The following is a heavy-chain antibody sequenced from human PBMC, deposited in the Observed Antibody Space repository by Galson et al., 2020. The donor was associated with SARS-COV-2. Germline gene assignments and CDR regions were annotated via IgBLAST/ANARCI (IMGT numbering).Heavy chain of an antibody. CDR1: GYRFTSYA. CDR2: IDTNTGNP. Sequence: ASVKVSCKASGYRFTSYAMNWVRQAPGQGLEWMGGIDTNTGNPTYAQGFTGRFVFSLDTSVSTSYLQISSLKAEDTAVYYCSRDSTDYDAFDIWGQWTMFSVSS. J-gene: IGHJ3*02. D-gene: IGHD2-8*02. CDR3: SRDSTDYDAFDI. V-gene: IGHV7-4-1*02.